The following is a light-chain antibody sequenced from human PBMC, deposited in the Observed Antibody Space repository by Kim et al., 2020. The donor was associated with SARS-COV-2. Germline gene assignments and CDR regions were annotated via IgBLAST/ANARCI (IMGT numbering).Light chain of an antibody. V-gene: IGKV1-5*03. Sequence: SGGDRVTITCRASQSISARLAWYQQKPGGAPKLLIYKASTLESGVPSRFSGSGSGTEFTLTISSLQPDDFATYYCQQHNDFSPLTFGGGTKVDIK. CDR3: QQHNDFSPLT. J-gene: IGKJ4*01. CDR2: KAS. CDR1: QSISAR.